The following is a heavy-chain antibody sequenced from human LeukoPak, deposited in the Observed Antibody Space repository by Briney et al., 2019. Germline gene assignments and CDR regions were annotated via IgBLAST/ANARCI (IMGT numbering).Heavy chain of an antibody. CDR3: ATLTPLIKGVDV. Sequence: PGTSLRLSCAASGFSFSRYGMHWVRQAPGKGLEWVAVISYDGSNKYYADSVKGRFTISRDNSKNTLYLQMSSLRAEDTAVYYCATLTPLIKGVDVWGRGTTVTVSS. CDR2: ISYDGSNK. J-gene: IGHJ6*02. CDR1: GFSFSRYG. V-gene: IGHV3-30*03.